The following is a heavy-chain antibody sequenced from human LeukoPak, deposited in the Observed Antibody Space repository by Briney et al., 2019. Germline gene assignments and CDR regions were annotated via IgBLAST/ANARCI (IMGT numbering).Heavy chain of an antibody. CDR3: ARDKVPGY. D-gene: IGHD4/OR15-4a*01. Sequence: PGGSLRLSCAASRFTFSSYAMSWDRQAPGKGLEWVSAISGRGGSTYYADSVKGRFTISRDNAKNSLYLQMNSLRAEDTAVYYCARDKVPGYWGQGTLVTVSS. CDR1: RFTFSSYA. CDR2: ISGRGGST. V-gene: IGHV3-23*01. J-gene: IGHJ4*02.